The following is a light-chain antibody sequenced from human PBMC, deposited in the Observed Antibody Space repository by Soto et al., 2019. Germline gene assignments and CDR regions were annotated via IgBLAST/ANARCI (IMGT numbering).Light chain of an antibody. CDR2: ANN. CDR1: GSNIGAGSD. Sequence: QSVLTQPPSVSGAPGQRVTISCTGSGSNIGAGSDVHWYQQLPGTAPKLLVYANNNRPSGVPDRFSGSKSATSASLAIAGLQAEDEADYYCQSYDSSLSGLLFGTGTKLTVL. J-gene: IGLJ1*01. CDR3: QSYDSSLSGLL. V-gene: IGLV1-40*01.